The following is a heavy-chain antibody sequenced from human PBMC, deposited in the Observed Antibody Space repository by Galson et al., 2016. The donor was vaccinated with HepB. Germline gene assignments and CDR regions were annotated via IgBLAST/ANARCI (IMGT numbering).Heavy chain of an antibody. CDR2: ISYDGTNK. CDR1: GFPLRNYP. Sequence: SLRLSCAASGFPLRNYPMHWVRQAPGKGLEWVAVISYDGTNKYYADSVRGRFTISRDNSRNALYVQMNSLRAEDTAVYYCARDRGNSGYSYYFDYWGQGTLVTVSS. D-gene: IGHD5-12*01. CDR3: ARDRGNSGYSYYFDY. V-gene: IGHV3-30*04. J-gene: IGHJ4*02.